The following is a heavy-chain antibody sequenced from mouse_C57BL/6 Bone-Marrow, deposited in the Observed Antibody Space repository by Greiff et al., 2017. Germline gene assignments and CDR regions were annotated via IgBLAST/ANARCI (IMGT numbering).Heavy chain of an antibody. CDR2: ISDGGSYT. CDR3: ARGLNWPGAMDY. D-gene: IGHD4-1*01. V-gene: IGHV5-4*03. CDR1: GFTFSSYA. J-gene: IGHJ4*01. Sequence: EVKLVESGGGLVKPGGSLKLSCAASGFTFSSYAMSWVRQTTEKRLEWVATISDGGSYTYDPDNVKGRFTLSRDNAKNNLYLQMSHLKSEDTAMYYCARGLNWPGAMDYWGQGTSVTVSS.